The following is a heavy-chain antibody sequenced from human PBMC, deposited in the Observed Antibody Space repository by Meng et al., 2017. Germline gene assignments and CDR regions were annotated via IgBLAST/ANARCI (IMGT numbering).Heavy chain of an antibody. D-gene: IGHD1-7*01. J-gene: IGHJ4*02. Sequence: QVQVVRLGAEVKKPGASVNLSCNASGYTFTDAYIHWVRQAPGQGLEWMGRIIPRSSDANSAQKFQGRVTLTWDTSINTAYMELSSLRSDDTVIYYCARDGGNYDFGYWGQGTLVTVSS. V-gene: IGHV1-2*05. CDR1: GYTFTDAY. CDR3: ARDGGNYDFGY. CDR2: IIPRSSDA.